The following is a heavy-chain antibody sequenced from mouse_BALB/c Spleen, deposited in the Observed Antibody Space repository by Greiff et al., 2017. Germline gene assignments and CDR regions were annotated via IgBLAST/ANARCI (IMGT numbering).Heavy chain of an antibody. Sequence: EVQRVESGGGLVQPGGSLKLSCAASGFTFSSYGMSWVRQTPDKRLELVATINSNGGSTYYPDSVKGRFTISRDNAKNTLYLQMSSLKSEDTAMYYCARDWAMDYWGQGTSVTVSS. V-gene: IGHV5-6-3*01. CDR1: GFTFSSYG. CDR2: INSNGGST. J-gene: IGHJ4*01. CDR3: ARDWAMDY.